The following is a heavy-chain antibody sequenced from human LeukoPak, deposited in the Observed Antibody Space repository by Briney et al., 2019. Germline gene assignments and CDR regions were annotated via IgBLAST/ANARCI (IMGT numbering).Heavy chain of an antibody. V-gene: IGHV3-11*06. CDR1: GFTFSDYY. D-gene: IGHD4-11*01. Sequence: GGSLRLSCAASGFTFSDYYMSWIRQAPGKGLEWVSDIGSGSSYTNYADSVKGRFTISRDNAKNSLYLQMNSLRAEDTAVYYCARAPHYSNYGPYYYGIDVWGQGTTVTVSS. J-gene: IGHJ6*02. CDR2: IGSGSSYT. CDR3: ARAPHYSNYGPYYYGIDV.